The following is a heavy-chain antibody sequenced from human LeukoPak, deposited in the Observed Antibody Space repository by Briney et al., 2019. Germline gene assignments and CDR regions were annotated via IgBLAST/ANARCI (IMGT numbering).Heavy chain of an antibody. D-gene: IGHD3-10*01. Sequence: ASVKVSCKASGGTFSSYAISLVRQAPGQGLEWMGGIIPIFGTANYAQKFQGRVTITADESTSTAYMELSSLRSEDTAVYYCASGQRITMVRGVMGNWFDPWGQGTLVTVSS. CDR2: IIPIFGTA. CDR1: GGTFSSYA. V-gene: IGHV1-69*13. J-gene: IGHJ5*02. CDR3: ASGQRITMVRGVMGNWFDP.